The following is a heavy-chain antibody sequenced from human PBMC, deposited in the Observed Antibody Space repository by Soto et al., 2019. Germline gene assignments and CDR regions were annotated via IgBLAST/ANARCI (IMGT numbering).Heavy chain of an antibody. CDR3: AREDIIIIPAVSDF. D-gene: IGHD2-2*01. Sequence: GGSLRLSCAVSGFYFNNYGINWVRQPPGKGLEWVSSVSKSDYTYYSESVRGRFTISRDNAKNSVSLQMNSLRAEDTAVYYCAREDIIIIPAVSDFWGQGTLVTVSS. J-gene: IGHJ4*02. CDR1: GFYFNNYG. CDR2: VSKSDYT. V-gene: IGHV3-21*01.